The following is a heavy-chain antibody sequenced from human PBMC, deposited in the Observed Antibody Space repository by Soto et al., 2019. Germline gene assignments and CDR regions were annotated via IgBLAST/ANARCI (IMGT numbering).Heavy chain of an antibody. Sequence: ASVKVSCKASGYTFTSYDINWVRQATGQGLEWMGWMNPNSGNTGYAQKFQGRVTMTRNTSISTAYMELSSLRSEDTAVYYCARVRGVIGYYDILTGYYPTRPYYMDVWGKGTTVTVSS. V-gene: IGHV1-8*01. J-gene: IGHJ6*03. CDR1: GYTFTSYD. CDR2: MNPNSGNT. CDR3: ARVRGVIGYYDILTGYYPTRPYYMDV. D-gene: IGHD3-9*01.